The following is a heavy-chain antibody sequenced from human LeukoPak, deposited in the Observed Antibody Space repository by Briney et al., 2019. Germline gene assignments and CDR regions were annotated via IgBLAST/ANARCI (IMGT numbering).Heavy chain of an antibody. V-gene: IGHV4-4*07. CDR3: ARDNVYYGSGNYYPVFDY. CDR2: IYTSGST. Sequence: SETLSLTCTVSGGSISSYYWSWIRQPAVKGLEWIGRIYTSGSTNYNPSLKSRVTMSVDTSKNQFSLKLSSVTAADTAVYYCARDNVYYGSGNYYPVFDYWGQGTLVTVSS. J-gene: IGHJ4*02. D-gene: IGHD3-10*01. CDR1: GGSISSYY.